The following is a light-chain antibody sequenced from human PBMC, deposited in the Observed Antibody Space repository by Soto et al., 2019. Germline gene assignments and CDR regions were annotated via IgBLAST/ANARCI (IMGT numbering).Light chain of an antibody. J-gene: IGLJ3*02. V-gene: IGLV2-14*01. CDR3: SSYTSSSILEV. CDR1: SSDVGGYNY. Sequence: QSVLTQPASVSGSPGQSITISCTGTSSDVGGYNYVSWYQQHPGKAPKLMIYDVSNRPSGVSNRFSGSKSGNTASLTISGLQAEDEADYYCSSYTSSSILEVFGGGTQLTVL. CDR2: DVS.